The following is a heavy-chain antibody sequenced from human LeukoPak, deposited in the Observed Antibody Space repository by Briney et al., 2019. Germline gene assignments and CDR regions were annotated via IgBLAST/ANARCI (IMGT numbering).Heavy chain of an antibody. CDR3: AKIFTSYYYYMDV. CDR1: GFTFSSYG. J-gene: IGHJ6*03. CDR2: ISGSGGST. D-gene: IGHD2-2*01. Sequence: SGGSLRLSCAASGFTFSSYGMSWVRQAPGKGLEWVSGISGSGGSTYYADSVKGRFTISRDNSKNTLYLQMNSLRAEDTAVYYCAKIFTSYYYYMDVWGKGTTVTVSS. V-gene: IGHV3-23*01.